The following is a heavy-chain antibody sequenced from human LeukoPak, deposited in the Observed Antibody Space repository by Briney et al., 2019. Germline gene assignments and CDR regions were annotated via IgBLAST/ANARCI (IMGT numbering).Heavy chain of an antibody. CDR1: GGSISSGGYY. CDR3: ARERGISMVRQVIQPFDY. D-gene: IGHD3-10*01. Sequence: IPSQTLSLTCTVSGGSISSGGYYWSWIRQHPGKGLEWIGYIYYSGSTYYNPSLKSRVTISVDTSKNQFPLSLNSVTAADTAIYYCARERGISMVRQVIQPFDYWGRGTLVTVSS. J-gene: IGHJ4*02. V-gene: IGHV4-31*03. CDR2: IYYSGST.